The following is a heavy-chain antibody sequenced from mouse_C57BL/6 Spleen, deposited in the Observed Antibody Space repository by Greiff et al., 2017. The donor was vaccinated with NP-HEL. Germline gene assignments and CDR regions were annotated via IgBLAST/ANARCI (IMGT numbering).Heavy chain of an antibody. V-gene: IGHV1-82*01. CDR3: AREGIYYGLYYFDY. J-gene: IGHJ2*01. D-gene: IGHD1-1*01. CDR2: IYPGDGDT. Sequence: QVQLQQSGPELVKPGASVKISCKASGYAFSSSWMNWVKQRPGKGLEWIGRIYPGDGDTNYNGKFKGKATLTADKSSSTAYMQLSSLTSEDSAVYFCAREGIYYGLYYFDYWGQGTTLTVSS. CDR1: GYAFSSSW.